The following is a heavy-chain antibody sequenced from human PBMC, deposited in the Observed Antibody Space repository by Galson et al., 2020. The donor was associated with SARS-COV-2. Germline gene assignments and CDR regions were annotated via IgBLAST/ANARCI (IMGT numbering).Heavy chain of an antibody. CDR1: GFTFSSYA. V-gene: IGHV3-23*01. Sequence: GGSLRLSCAASGFTFSSYAMSWVRQAPGKGLEWVSAISGSGGSTYYADSVKGRFTISRDNSKNTLYLQMNSLRAEDTAVYYCAKDGQRDRGYSYTERDYGMDVWGQGTTVTVSS. D-gene: IGHD5-18*01. CDR2: ISGSGGST. CDR3: AKDGQRDRGYSYTERDYGMDV. J-gene: IGHJ6*02.